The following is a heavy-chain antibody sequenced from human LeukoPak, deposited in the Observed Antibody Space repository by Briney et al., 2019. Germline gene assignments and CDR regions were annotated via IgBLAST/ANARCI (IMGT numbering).Heavy chain of an antibody. D-gene: IGHD3-10*01. J-gene: IGHJ4*02. CDR3: ARQESGGFGELIDY. V-gene: IGHV4-39*01. Sequence: PSETLSLTCTVSGGSISSSSYYWSWIRQPPGKGLEWIGEINHSGSTNYNPSLKSRVTISVDTSKNQFSLKLSSVTAADTAVYYCARQESGGFGELIDYWGQGTLVTVSS. CDR1: GGSISSSSYY. CDR2: INHSGST.